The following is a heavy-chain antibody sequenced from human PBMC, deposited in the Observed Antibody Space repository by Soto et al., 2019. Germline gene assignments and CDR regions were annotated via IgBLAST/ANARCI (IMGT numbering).Heavy chain of an antibody. CDR2: IYYSGST. D-gene: IGHD3-3*01. CDR1: GGSVSSGSYY. Sequence: ASETLSLTCTVSGGSVSSGSYYWSWIRQPPGKGLEWIGYIYYSGSTNYNPSLKSRVTISVDTSKNQFSLKLSSVTAADTAVYYCARVGYYDFWSGYYWSGWFDPWGQGTQVTVSS. J-gene: IGHJ5*02. V-gene: IGHV4-61*01. CDR3: ARVGYYDFWSGYYWSGWFDP.